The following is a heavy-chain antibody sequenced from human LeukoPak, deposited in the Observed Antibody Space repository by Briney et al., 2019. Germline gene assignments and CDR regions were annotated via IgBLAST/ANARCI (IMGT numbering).Heavy chain of an antibody. D-gene: IGHD5-12*01. CDR2: IYSSGSN. V-gene: IGHV4-4*07. CDR1: GGSISGYF. J-gene: IGHJ4*02. CDR3: AREPTSGREPTSGRPLDN. Sequence: SETLSLTCTVSGGSISGYFWSWIRQPAGKGLEWIGRIYSSGSNNYNPSLKSRVTMSLDTSKNHLSLNLSSVTAADTAVYYCAREPTSGREPTSGRPLDNWGQGTLVTVSS.